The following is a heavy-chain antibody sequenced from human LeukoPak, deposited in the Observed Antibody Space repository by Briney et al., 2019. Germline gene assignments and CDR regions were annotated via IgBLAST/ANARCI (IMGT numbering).Heavy chain of an antibody. D-gene: IGHD1-7*01. J-gene: IGHJ3*02. CDR1: GFTLSSYE. Sequence: QSGGSLRLSCEASGFTLSSYEMNWVRQAPGKGLEWVSYISSSGTTIYYADSVKGRFTISRDNAKNSLYLQTSSLTAEDTAVYYCAKYQTGTWTSYDSSDIWGQGTLVTVSS. V-gene: IGHV3-48*03. CDR3: AKYQTGTWTSYDSSDI. CDR2: ISSSGTTI.